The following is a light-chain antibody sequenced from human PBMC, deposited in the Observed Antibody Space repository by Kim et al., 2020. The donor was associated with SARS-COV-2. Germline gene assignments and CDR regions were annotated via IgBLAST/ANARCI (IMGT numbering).Light chain of an antibody. V-gene: IGKV1-33*01. CDR1: PDIANP. Sequence: ASVGDRVTIICQASPDIANPVNWYQHKPGKAPNLLIYDASNLEAGAPSRFSGTGFGTDFTFTIGSLQPEDIATYYCQQSDNLPYTFGLGTKVDIK. J-gene: IGKJ2*01. CDR3: QQSDNLPYT. CDR2: DAS.